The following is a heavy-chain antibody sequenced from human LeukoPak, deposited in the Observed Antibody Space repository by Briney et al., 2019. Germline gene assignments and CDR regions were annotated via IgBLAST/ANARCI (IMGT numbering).Heavy chain of an antibody. CDR1: GGSFSGYY. V-gene: IGHV4-34*01. CDR3: ARGRNYDFWSGFGLYYFDY. J-gene: IGHJ4*02. CDR2: INHSGST. D-gene: IGHD3-3*01. Sequence: TSETLSLACAVYGGSFSGYYWSWIRQPPGKGLEWIGEINHSGSTNYNPSLKSRVTISVDTSKNQFSLKLSSVTAADTAVYYCARGRNYDFWSGFGLYYFDYWGQGTLVTVSS.